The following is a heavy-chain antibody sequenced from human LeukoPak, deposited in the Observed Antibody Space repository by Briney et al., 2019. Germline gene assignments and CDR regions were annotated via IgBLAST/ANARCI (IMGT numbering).Heavy chain of an antibody. J-gene: IGHJ6*02. Sequence: GGSLRLSCGASRFTFSNYWMSWVRQAPGKGLVWVSHINSDGSWTSYADSVKGRFTISKDNAKNTVYLQMNSLRAEDTAVYYCVSFYETYWGQGTTVTVSS. D-gene: IGHD2/OR15-2a*01. CDR3: VSFYETY. CDR2: INSDGSWT. V-gene: IGHV3-74*01. CDR1: RFTFSNYW.